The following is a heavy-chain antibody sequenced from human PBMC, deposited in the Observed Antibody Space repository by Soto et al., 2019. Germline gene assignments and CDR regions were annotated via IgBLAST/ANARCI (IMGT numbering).Heavy chain of an antibody. CDR3: ARHVLRYFDWLSNPSYNWFDP. V-gene: IGHV4-31*03. Sequence: NPSETLSLTCTVSGGTISSGGFFWSWIRQHPGKGLEWIGHVFYSGSTYYNPSLKSRVTISVDTPKNQFSLNLSSVTAADTAVYYCARHVLRYFDWLSNPSYNWFDPWGQGTLVTVSS. CDR2: VFYSGST. CDR1: GGTISSGGFF. J-gene: IGHJ5*02. D-gene: IGHD3-9*01.